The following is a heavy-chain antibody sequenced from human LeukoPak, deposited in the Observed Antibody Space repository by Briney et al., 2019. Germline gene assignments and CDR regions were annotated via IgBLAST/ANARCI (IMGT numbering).Heavy chain of an antibody. J-gene: IGHJ5*02. CDR2: IKQDGSEK. CDR3: ARDRRETYDFWSGYSFQNWFDP. Sequence: GGSLRLSCAASGFTFSSYWMSWVRQAPGKGLEWVANIKQDGSEKYYVDSVKGRFTISRDNAKNSLYLQMNSLRAEDTAVYYCARDRRETYDFWSGYSFQNWFDPWGQGTLVTVSS. V-gene: IGHV3-7*01. CDR1: GFTFSSYW. D-gene: IGHD3-3*01.